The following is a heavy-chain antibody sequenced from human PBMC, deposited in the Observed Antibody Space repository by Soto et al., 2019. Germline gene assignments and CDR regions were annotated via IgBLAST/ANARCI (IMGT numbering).Heavy chain of an antibody. D-gene: IGHD3-10*01. Sequence: EVQLVESGGGLVQPGRSLRLSCRASGFNFDDFAMHWVRQPPGEGLEWVSGISWNSGSIGYADSVKGRFTISRDNAKNSLYLQMNTLRAEDTALYYCAKARGALWFGELPDYWGQGTLVTVSS. CDR1: GFNFDDFA. CDR3: AKARGALWFGELPDY. J-gene: IGHJ4*02. V-gene: IGHV3-9*01. CDR2: ISWNSGSI.